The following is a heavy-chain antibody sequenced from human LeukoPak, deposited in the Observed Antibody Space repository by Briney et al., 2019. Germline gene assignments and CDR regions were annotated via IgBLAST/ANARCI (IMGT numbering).Heavy chain of an antibody. CDR3: ARRGVVIIPYYYGMDV. J-gene: IGHJ6*02. D-gene: IGHD3-3*01. CDR1: GFTFSDYA. Sequence: GSLRLSCTASGFTFSDYAMSWIRQPPGKGLEWIGSIYYSGSTYYNPSLKSRVTISVDTSKNQFSLKLSSVTAADTAVYYCARRGVVIIPYYYGMDVWGQGTTVTVSS. V-gene: IGHV4-39*01. CDR2: IYYSGST.